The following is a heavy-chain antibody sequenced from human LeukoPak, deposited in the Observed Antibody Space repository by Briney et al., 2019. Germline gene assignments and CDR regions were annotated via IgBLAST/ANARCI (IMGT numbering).Heavy chain of an antibody. CDR1: VFSFISNA. CDR3: ARRTSGWQGDAY. J-gene: IGHJ4*02. Sequence: GGSLRLSCAASVFSFISNAMNWVRQAPAKGVDWVSAIIRSCVTTHHPPSVKGRLTISRDNSKNTLYLQMNSLRAEDTAVYYCARRTSGWQGDAYWGQGTLVTVSS. D-gene: IGHD6-19*01. CDR2: IIRSCVTT. V-gene: IGHV3-23*01.